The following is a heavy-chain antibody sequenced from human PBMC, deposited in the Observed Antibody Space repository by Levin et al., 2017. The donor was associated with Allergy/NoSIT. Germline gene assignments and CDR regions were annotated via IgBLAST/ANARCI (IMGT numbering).Heavy chain of an antibody. CDR1: GGSVSSKTFY. J-gene: IGHJ4*02. CDR2: IYYTGTT. D-gene: IGHD1-1*01. Sequence: SQTLSLTSSVSGGSVSSKTFYWGWIRQPPGKGLECIANIYYTGTTYYNPSLKGRATISVDTSRNQFSLRLNSVTAADTAVYYCARKTGQGGGAVDYWGQGILVTVSS. CDR3: ARKTGQGGGAVDY. V-gene: IGHV4-39*01.